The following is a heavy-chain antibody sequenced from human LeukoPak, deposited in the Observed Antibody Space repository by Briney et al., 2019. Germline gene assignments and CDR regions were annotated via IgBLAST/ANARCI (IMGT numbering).Heavy chain of an antibody. D-gene: IGHD3-10*01. CDR2: INHSGST. V-gene: IGHV4-34*01. Sequence: SETLSLTCAVYGGPFSGYYWSWIRQPPGKGLEWIGEINHSGSTNYNPSLKSRVTISVDTSKNQFSLKLSSVTAADTAVYYCWTYYYGSGFDYWGQGTLVTVSS. J-gene: IGHJ4*02. CDR1: GGPFSGYY. CDR3: WTYYYGSGFDY.